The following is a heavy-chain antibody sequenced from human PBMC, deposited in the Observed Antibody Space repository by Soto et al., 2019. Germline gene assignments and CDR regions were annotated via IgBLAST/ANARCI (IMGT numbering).Heavy chain of an antibody. V-gene: IGHV3-53*05. Sequence: GGSLRLSCAASGFTVSSNYMRWVRQAPGKWLGWVSVIYSGGSTYYADYVKGRFTISRDNSKNTLYLQMNSLRAEDTAVYYCARGGMVRGVIIPYYYYAMDVWGQGATVTVSS. J-gene: IGHJ6*02. CDR2: IYSGGST. D-gene: IGHD3-10*01. CDR3: ARGGMVRGVIIPYYYYAMDV. CDR1: GFTVSSNY.